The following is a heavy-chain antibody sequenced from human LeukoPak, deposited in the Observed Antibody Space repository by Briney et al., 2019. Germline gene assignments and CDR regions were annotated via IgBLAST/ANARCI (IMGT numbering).Heavy chain of an antibody. V-gene: IGHV4-4*07. CDR3: ARVEEGYGSGRRENYYYYYMDV. D-gene: IGHD3-10*01. CDR2: IYTSGST. CDR1: GGSISSYY. Sequence: SETLSLTCTVSGGSISSYYWSWIRQPAGKGLEWIGRIYTSGSTNYNPSLKSRVTISGDTSKNQFSLKLSSVTAADTAVYYCARVEEGYGSGRRENYYYYYMDVWGKGTTVTISS. J-gene: IGHJ6*03.